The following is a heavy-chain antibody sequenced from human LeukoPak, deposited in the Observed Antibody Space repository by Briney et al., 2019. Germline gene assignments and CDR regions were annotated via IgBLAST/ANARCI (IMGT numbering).Heavy chain of an antibody. CDR3: ARLPTGYPNWFDP. CDR2: INYGGSGST. V-gene: IGHV4-39*01. Sequence: SETLSLTCTVSGGSISSSSYYWGWIRQPPGRGLEWIGNINYGGSGSTYYNPSLKSRVTISVDTSRSQFSLKLNSVTAADTAVYYCARLPTGYPNWFDPWGQGTLVTVSS. CDR1: GGSISSSSYY. D-gene: IGHD3-9*01. J-gene: IGHJ5*02.